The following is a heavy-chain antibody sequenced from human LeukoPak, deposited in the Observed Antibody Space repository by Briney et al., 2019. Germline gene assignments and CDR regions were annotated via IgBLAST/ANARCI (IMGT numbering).Heavy chain of an antibody. J-gene: IGHJ3*02. Sequence: PGGSLRLSCAASGFTFSSYAMSWVRQAPGKGLEWVSGFSASGGSTYYADSVKGRFTISRDNPKNTLYLQMNSLRAEDTAVYHCAKSISGSYYGAFDIWGQGTTVTVSS. CDR2: FSASGGST. D-gene: IGHD1-26*01. CDR1: GFTFSSYA. CDR3: AKSISGSYYGAFDI. V-gene: IGHV3-23*01.